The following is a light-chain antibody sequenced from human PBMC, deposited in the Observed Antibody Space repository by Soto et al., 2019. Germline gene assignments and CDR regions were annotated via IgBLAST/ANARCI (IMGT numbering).Light chain of an antibody. V-gene: IGKV3-20*01. J-gene: IGKJ2*01. CDR3: QQYGVSPPYT. Sequence: ENVLTQSPGTLSLSPGERVTLFCGASQNVNFNYLAWYQQKPGHAPRLLIYGATGRASGIPGRFSGSGSGKDFTLTISRLEPEDFAVYYCQQYGVSPPYTFGQGTKLEIK. CDR1: QNVNFNY. CDR2: GAT.